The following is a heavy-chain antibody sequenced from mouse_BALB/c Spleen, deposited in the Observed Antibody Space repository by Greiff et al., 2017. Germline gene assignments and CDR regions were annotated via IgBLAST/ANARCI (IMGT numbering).Heavy chain of an antibody. CDR1: GYSITSDYA. Sequence: DVKLVESGPGLVKPSQSLSLTCTVTGYSITSDYAWNWIRQFPGNKLEWMGYISYSGSTSYNPSLKSRISITRDTSKNQFFLQLNSVTTEDTATYYCARGGGPTDYYAMDYWGQGTSVTVSS. J-gene: IGHJ4*01. CDR2: ISYSGST. CDR3: ARGGGPTDYYAMDY. V-gene: IGHV3-2*02. D-gene: IGHD4-1*02.